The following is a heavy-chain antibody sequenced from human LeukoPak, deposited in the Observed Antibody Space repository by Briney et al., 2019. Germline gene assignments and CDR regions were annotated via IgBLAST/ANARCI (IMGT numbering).Heavy chain of an antibody. Sequence: GGSLRLSCAASGFTFSSHWMSWVRQAPGKGLEWVANIKQDGSEKYYLDSVKGRFTISRDNAKNSLYLQMNSLRAEDTAVYDCARDEGYCTSPSCYSKYDYWGRGTLVTVSS. CDR1: GFTFSSHW. CDR3: ARDEGYCTSPSCYSKYDY. J-gene: IGHJ4*02. CDR2: IKQDGSEK. V-gene: IGHV3-7*01. D-gene: IGHD2-2*02.